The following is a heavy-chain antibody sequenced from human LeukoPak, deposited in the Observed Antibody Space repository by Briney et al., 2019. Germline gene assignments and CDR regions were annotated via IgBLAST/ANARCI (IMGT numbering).Heavy chain of an antibody. V-gene: IGHV3-9*01. J-gene: IGHJ4*02. CDR1: GFTFDDYA. CDR3: AKDIGCSGGTCYFPNYFDY. D-gene: IGHD2-15*01. CDR2: ISWNNNNM. Sequence: PGRSLRLSCTASGFTFDDYAMHWVRQAPGKGLEWVSGISWNNNNMDYADSVKGRFTISRDNAKNSLYLQMNSLRTGDTAFYFCAKDIGCSGGTCYFPNYFDYWGQGTLVTVSS.